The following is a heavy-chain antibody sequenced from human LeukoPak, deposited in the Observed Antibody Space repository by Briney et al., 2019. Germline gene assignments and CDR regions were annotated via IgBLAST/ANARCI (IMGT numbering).Heavy chain of an antibody. D-gene: IGHD6-19*01. J-gene: IGHJ4*02. CDR1: GLTFSSYA. CDR2: ISGSGGST. V-gene: IGHV3-23*01. Sequence: GGSLRLSCAASGLTFSSYAMSWVRQAPGKGLEWVSAISGSGGSTYYADSVKGRFTISRDNSKNTLYLQMNSLRAEDTAVYYCAKPVTWLVQHYYFDYWGQGTLVTVSS. CDR3: AKPVTWLVQHYYFDY.